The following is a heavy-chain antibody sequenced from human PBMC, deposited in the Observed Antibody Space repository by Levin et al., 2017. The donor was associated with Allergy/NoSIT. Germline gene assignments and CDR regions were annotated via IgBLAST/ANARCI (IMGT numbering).Heavy chain of an antibody. CDR2: ISRPGSPI. J-gene: IGHJ4*02. V-gene: IGHV3-48*03. CDR1: GFTFSSDY. D-gene: IGHD3-3*01. Sequence: GESLKISCAASGFTFSSDYFNWVRRAPGKGLEWVSSISRPGSPISSADSVPGRFTISRDNAKNSLYLHMTSLRAEDKAVYYCARQLGNFWSGYNYFDYGGQGTLVTVSS. CDR3: ARQLGNFWSGYNYFDY.